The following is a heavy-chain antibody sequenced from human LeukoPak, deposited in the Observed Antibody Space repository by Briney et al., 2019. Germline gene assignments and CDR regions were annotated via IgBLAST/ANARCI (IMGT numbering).Heavy chain of an antibody. V-gene: IGHV3-66*01. CDR2: IYSGGNT. CDR1: GFTVSRNY. J-gene: IGHJ4*02. CDR3: ARDGFESYYGD. D-gene: IGHD1-26*01. Sequence: GGSLRLSCAASGFTVSRNYMSWVRQAPGKGLECVSVIYSGGNTYYTDSVKGRFTISRDNSKNTLYLQMNSLRAEDTAVYYCARDGFESYYGDWGQGTLVTVSS.